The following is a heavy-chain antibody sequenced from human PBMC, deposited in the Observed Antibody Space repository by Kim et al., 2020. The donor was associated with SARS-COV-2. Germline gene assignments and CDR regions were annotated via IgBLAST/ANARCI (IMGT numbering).Heavy chain of an antibody. CDR1: GFTFDDYA. Sequence: GGSLRLSCAASGFTFDDYAMHWVRQAPGKGLEWVSLISGDGGSTYYADSVKGRFTISRDNSKNSLYLQMNSLRTEDTALYYCAKDLSTSGNTWRGGYYYGMDVWGQGTTVTVSS. CDR3: AKDLSTSGNTWRGGYYYGMDV. V-gene: IGHV3-43*02. CDR2: ISGDGGST. J-gene: IGHJ6*02. D-gene: IGHD5-12*01.